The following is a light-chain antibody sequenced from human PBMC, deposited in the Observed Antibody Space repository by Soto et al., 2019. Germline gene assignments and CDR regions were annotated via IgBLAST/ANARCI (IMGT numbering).Light chain of an antibody. Sequence: QPVLTQPASVSGSPGQSITISCTGTSSDVGGYNYVSWYQQHPGKAPKVMIYEVSNRPSGVSNRFSGSKSGNTASLTISGLQAEDEADYYCTSYTSSNIPVFGGGTKLTVL. CDR1: SSDVGGYNY. CDR3: TSYTSSNIPV. V-gene: IGLV2-14*01. J-gene: IGLJ3*02. CDR2: EVS.